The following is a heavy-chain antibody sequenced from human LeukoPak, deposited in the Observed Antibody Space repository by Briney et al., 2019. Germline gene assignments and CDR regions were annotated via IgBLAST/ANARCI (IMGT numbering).Heavy chain of an antibody. D-gene: IGHD3-10*01. Sequence: SETLSLTCAVYGGSFSGYYWSWIRQPPGKGLEWIGEINHSGSTNYNPSLKSRVTISVDTSKNQFSLKLSSVTAADTAVYYCASGRGRDAFDIWGQGTMVTVSS. CDR1: GGSFSGYY. J-gene: IGHJ3*02. CDR2: INHSGST. CDR3: ASGRGRDAFDI. V-gene: IGHV4-34*01.